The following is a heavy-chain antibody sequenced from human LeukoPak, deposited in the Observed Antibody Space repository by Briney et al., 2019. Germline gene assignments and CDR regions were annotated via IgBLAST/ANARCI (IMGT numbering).Heavy chain of an antibody. CDR1: GFTFTTYT. CDR2: ISVNGNYT. J-gene: IGHJ2*01. Sequence: PGGSLRLSCAAFGFTFTTYTMTWVRQAPGKGLEWVSGISVNGNYTYYADSVKGRFTISRDNSKNTVYLQLNSLRVEDTAVYYCAKGGITWGSGYWFFDLWGLGTLATVSS. CDR3: AKGGITWGSGYWFFDL. V-gene: IGHV3-23*01. D-gene: IGHD3-16*01.